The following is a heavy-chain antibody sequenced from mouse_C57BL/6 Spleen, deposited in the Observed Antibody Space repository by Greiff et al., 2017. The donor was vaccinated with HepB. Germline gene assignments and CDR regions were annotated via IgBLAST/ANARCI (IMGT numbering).Heavy chain of an antibody. CDR2: INPSNGGT. J-gene: IGHJ4*01. D-gene: IGHD1-1*01. Sequence: QVQLKQPGTALVKPGASVKLSCKASGYTFTSYWMHWVKQRPGQGLEWIGNINPSNGGTNYNEKFKSKATLTVDKSSSTAYMQLSSLTSEDSAVYYCARWFYYYGPYAMDYWGQGTSVTVSS. V-gene: IGHV1-53*01. CDR1: GYTFTSYW. CDR3: ARWFYYYGPYAMDY.